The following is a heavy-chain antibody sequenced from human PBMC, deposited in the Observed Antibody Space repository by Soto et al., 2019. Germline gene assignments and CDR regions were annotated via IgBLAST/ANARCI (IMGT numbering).Heavy chain of an antibody. J-gene: IGHJ4*02. CDR2: IIPILGIA. V-gene: IGHV1-69*02. Sequence: QVQLVQSGAEVKKPGSSVKVSCKASGGTFSSYTISWVRQAPGQGLEWMGRIIPILGIANYAQKFQGRVTITADKSTSTGDRELSGLRAEDTAVYCWARKRDGCKPLHYGGQGTLVTVSS. CDR3: ARKRDGCKPLHY. CDR1: GGTFSSYT. D-gene: IGHD6-19*01.